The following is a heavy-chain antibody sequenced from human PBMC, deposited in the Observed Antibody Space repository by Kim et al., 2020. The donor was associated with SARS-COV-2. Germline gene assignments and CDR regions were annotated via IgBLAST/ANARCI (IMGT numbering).Heavy chain of an antibody. V-gene: IGHV4-31*03. J-gene: IGHJ4*02. CDR3: ARGGGDVLTGYYDY. CDR1: GGSISSGGYY. CDR2: IYYSGST. D-gene: IGHD3-9*01. Sequence: SETLSLTCTVSGGSISSGGYYWSWIRQHPGKGLEWIGYIYYSGSTYYNPSLKSRVTISVDTSKNQFSLKLSSVTAADTAVYYCARGGGDVLTGYYDYWGQGTLVTVSS.